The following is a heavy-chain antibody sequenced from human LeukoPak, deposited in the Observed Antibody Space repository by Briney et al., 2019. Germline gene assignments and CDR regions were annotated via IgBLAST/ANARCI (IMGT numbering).Heavy chain of an antibody. CDR1: GYTFTSYY. Sequence: ASVKVSCKASGYTFTSYYMHWVRQAPGQGLEWMGIINPSGGSTSYAQKFQGRVTMTRDTSTSTVYMELSSLRSEDTAVYYCARDGRYRSSTSCYAGFSFDYWGQGTLVTVSS. V-gene: IGHV1-46*01. CDR2: INPSGGST. D-gene: IGHD2-2*01. CDR3: ARDGRYRSSTSCYAGFSFDY. J-gene: IGHJ4*02.